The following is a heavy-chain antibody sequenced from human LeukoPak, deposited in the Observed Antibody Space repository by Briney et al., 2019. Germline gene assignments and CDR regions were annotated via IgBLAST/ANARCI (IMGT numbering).Heavy chain of an antibody. CDR2: IYTSGST. V-gene: IGHV4-61*02. CDR1: GGSISSGSYY. Sequence: SETLSLICTVSGGSISSGSYYWSWIRQPAGKGLEWIGRIYTSGSTNYNPSLKSRVTISVDTSKNQFSLKLSSVTAADTAVYYCARAVAGTANYFDYWGQGTLVTVSS. D-gene: IGHD6-19*01. CDR3: ARAVAGTANYFDY. J-gene: IGHJ4*02.